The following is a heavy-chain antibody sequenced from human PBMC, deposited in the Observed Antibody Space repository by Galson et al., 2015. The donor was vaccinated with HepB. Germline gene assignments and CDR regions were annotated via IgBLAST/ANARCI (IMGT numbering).Heavy chain of an antibody. D-gene: IGHD4-17*01. Sequence: SLRLSCAASGFTFGSYEMNWVRQAPGKGLEWVSYISSSGSTIYYADSVKGRFTISRDNAKNSLYLQMNSLRAEDTAVYYCARRYGDYLTYYYYGMDVWGQGTTVTVSS. CDR2: ISSSGSTI. V-gene: IGHV3-48*03. CDR1: GFTFGSYE. CDR3: ARRYGDYLTYYYYGMDV. J-gene: IGHJ6*02.